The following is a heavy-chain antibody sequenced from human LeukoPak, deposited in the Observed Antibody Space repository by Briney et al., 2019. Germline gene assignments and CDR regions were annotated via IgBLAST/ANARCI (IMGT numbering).Heavy chain of an antibody. CDR2: INAGNGNT. V-gene: IGHV1-3*01. CDR1: GYTFTSYA. Sequence: ASVKVSCKASGYTFTSYAMHWVRQAPGQRLEWMGWINAGNGNTKYSQKFQGRVTITRDTSASTAYMELNSLRSEDTAVYYCARDRDYWYFDLWGRGTLVTVSS. CDR3: ARDRDYWYFDL. J-gene: IGHJ2*01. D-gene: IGHD5-24*01.